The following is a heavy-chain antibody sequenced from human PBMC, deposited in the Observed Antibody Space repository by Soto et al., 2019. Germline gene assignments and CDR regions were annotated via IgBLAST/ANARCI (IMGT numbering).Heavy chain of an antibody. CDR2: ISYDGSNK. J-gene: IGHJ4*02. D-gene: IGHD3-3*01. CDR3: ARAYDFWSGYYFPDDY. Sequence: GGSLRLSCAASGFTFSSYAMHWVRQAPGKGLEWVAVISYDGSNKYYADSVKGRFTISRDNSKNTLYLQMNSLRAEDTAVYYCARAYDFWSGYYFPDDYWGQGTLVTVSS. V-gene: IGHV3-30-3*01. CDR1: GFTFSSYA.